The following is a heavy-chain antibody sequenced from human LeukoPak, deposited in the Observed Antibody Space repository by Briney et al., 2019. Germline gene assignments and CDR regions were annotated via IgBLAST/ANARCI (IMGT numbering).Heavy chain of an antibody. D-gene: IGHD4-23*01. CDR3: ARALWRTVVTAFGY. CDR1: GFSFNNYA. V-gene: IGHV3-30*03. J-gene: IGHJ4*02. CDR2: ISYDGGDK. Sequence: GGSLRLSCAASGFSFNNYAMYWVRQAPGKGLEWVALISYDGGDKYYAESMKGRITISRDNAKNSLYLQMNSLRAEDTAVYYCARALWRTVVTAFGYWGQGTLVTVSS.